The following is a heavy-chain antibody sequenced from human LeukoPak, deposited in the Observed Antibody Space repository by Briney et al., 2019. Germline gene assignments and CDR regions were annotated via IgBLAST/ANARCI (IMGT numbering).Heavy chain of an antibody. CDR1: GFNFNSYA. CDR3: AKDKSVGRWLQYPTDY. J-gene: IGHJ4*02. Sequence: GGSLRLSCAASGFNFNSYAMHWVRQAPGKGLEWVAFIEYDGSNKYYADSVKGRFTISRDNSKNTLYLQMNSLRAEDTAVYYCAKDKSVGRWLQYPTDYWGQGTLVTVSS. D-gene: IGHD5-24*01. V-gene: IGHV3-30*02. CDR2: IEYDGSNK.